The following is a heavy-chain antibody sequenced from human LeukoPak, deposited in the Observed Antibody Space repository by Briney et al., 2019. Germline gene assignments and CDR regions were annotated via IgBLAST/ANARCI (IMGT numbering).Heavy chain of an antibody. V-gene: IGHV3-33*01. CDR1: GFTFSSYG. CDR3: ARGSRYYDSSGYYYLSSFDI. Sequence: PGGSLRLSCAASGFTFSSYGMHWVRQAPGKGLEWVAVIWYDGSNKYCADSVKGRFTISRDNSKNTLYLQMNSLRAEDTAVYYCARGSRYYDSSGYYYLSSFDIWGQGTMVTVSS. D-gene: IGHD3-22*01. J-gene: IGHJ3*02. CDR2: IWYDGSNK.